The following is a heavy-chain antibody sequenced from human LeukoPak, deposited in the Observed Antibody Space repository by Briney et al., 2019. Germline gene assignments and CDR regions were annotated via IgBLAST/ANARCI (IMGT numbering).Heavy chain of an antibody. D-gene: IGHD1-26*01. CDR3: AKGRRGSSNDAFDI. Sequence: GGSLRLSCAASRFTFSSYAMTWVRQAPGKGLEWVSTIIGSGGSTYYADFVKGRFIISRDNSKNTLYLQMNSLRAEDTTVYYCAKGRRGSSNDAFDIWGQGTMVTVSS. CDR2: IIGSGGST. J-gene: IGHJ3*02. V-gene: IGHV3-23*01. CDR1: RFTFSSYA.